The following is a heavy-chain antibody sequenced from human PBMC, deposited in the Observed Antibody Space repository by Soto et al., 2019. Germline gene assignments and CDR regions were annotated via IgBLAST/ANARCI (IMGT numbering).Heavy chain of an antibody. Sequence: QAQLQESGPGLVKPSETLSLTCTVSGGSISSYFWSWIRQPPGKGLEWIGHITDSGNTNYNPSLRSRVIISVATSKHHLSLKLGSVTAADTAVYYCARHYRTGWYGFDYWGQGTLVTVSS. CDR2: ITDSGNT. CDR3: ARHYRTGWYGFDY. J-gene: IGHJ4*02. V-gene: IGHV4-59*08. CDR1: GGSISSYF. D-gene: IGHD6-19*01.